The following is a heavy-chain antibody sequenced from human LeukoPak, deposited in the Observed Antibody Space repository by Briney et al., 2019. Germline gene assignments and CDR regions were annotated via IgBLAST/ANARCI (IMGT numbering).Heavy chain of an antibody. D-gene: IGHD3-22*01. V-gene: IGHV1-2*02. CDR1: GYTLTGYF. J-gene: IGHJ4*02. Sequence: ASVKVSCKASGYTLTGYFIHWVRQAPGQGLEWLGWINPNSGGTHYAQKFQGRVTMTRDTSISTAYMELRRLRSDDTAVYYCARGFFQLYCDSSGYYHEWGQGTLVTVSS. CDR3: ARGFFQLYCDSSGYYHE. CDR2: INPNSGGT.